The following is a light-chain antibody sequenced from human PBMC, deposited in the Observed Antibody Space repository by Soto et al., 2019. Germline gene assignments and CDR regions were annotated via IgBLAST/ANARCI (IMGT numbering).Light chain of an antibody. J-gene: IGLJ1*01. CDR2: DGT. CDR3: CSYVTTPEI. V-gene: IGLV2-11*01. CDR1: SSDLDDYRY. Sequence: QSVLAQPRSVSGSPGQLLTISCTGTSSDLDDYRYVSWYQQYPGKAPKLVIYDGTKRPSGVPDRFSGSNSGNTASLIISGLQAEGEADYYCCSYVTTPEIFGTGTKVTVL.